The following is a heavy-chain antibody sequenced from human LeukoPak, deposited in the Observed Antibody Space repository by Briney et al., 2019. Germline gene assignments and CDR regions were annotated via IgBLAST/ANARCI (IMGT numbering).Heavy chain of an antibody. V-gene: IGHV4-59*01. Sequence: SETLSLTCTVSGGSISSYYWSWVRQPPGKGLEWSGYIYYSGRANYNPSLKSRVTISVDPSKTQFSLKLRSVTAADTAVYYCASETSQTGAHYMDVWGKGTTVTISS. CDR2: IYYSGRA. D-gene: IGHD3-10*01. CDR1: GGSISSYY. J-gene: IGHJ6*03. CDR3: ASETSQTGAHYMDV.